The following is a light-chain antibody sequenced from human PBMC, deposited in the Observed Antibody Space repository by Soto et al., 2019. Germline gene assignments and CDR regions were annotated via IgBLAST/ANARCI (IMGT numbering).Light chain of an antibody. CDR3: ASQTSPNMWI. CDR1: SSDIGKSKY. J-gene: IGLJ2*01. CDR2: EVN. Sequence: QSALTQPASVSGSPGQSITFPCTGTSSDIGKSKYVSWFQQLPGEAPRLIIYEVNSRPSGISDRFSGSKSGNSASLTISGLQPEDKSTYYCASQTSPNMWIFGGGTKLTVL. V-gene: IGLV2-14*01.